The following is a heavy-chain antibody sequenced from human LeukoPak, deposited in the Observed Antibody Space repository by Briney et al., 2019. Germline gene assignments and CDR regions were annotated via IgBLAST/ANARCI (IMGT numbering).Heavy chain of an antibody. D-gene: IGHD1-26*01. CDR3: ARGAPRGERLGWFDP. CDR2: IYYTGSA. Sequence: SETLSLTCTVSGGSVSSRPHFWAWIRQTPGKGLEWIGTIYYTGSANYNPSLKSRVTMSVDTSKDHFSLNLSSVTAADTAVYYCARGAPRGERLGWFDPWGQGTLVTVSS. V-gene: IGHV4-39*02. J-gene: IGHJ5*02. CDR1: GGSVSSRPHF.